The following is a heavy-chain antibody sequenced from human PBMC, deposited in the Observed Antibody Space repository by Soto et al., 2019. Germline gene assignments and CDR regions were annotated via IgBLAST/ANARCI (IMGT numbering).Heavy chain of an antibody. CDR3: AHGSCSRADCYPNPDHDH. D-gene: IGHD2-2*01. CDR1: GISLSTTAEG. J-gene: IGHJ4*02. CDR2: IYWDDDE. V-gene: IGHV2-5*02. Sequence: QITLKESGPTLVKPTQTLTLTCTFSGISLSTTAEGGGWIRQPPGKTLEWLALIYWDDDEPFSRSLKSRLTINKDTSKIQVVLTMTNVDPVDTATYYRAHGSCSRADCYPNPDHDHWGQGILVSVSS.